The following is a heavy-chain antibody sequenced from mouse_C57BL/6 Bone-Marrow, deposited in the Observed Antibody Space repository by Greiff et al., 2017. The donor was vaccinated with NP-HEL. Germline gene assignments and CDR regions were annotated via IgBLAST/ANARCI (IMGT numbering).Heavy chain of an antibody. V-gene: IGHV1-76*01. CDR2: IYPGSGNT. CDR3: ARFYYGSKDWYFDV. J-gene: IGHJ1*03. Sequence: QVQLQQSGAELVRPGASVKLSCKASGYTFTDYYINWVKQRPGQGLEWIARIYPGSGNTYYNEKFKGKATLTAEKSSSTAYMQLSSLTSEDSAVYFCARFYYGSKDWYFDVWGTGTTVTVSS. D-gene: IGHD1-1*01. CDR1: GYTFTDYY.